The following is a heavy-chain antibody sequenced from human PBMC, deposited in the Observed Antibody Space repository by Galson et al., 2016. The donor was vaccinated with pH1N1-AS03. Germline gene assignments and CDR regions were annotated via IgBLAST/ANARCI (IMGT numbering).Heavy chain of an antibody. J-gene: IGHJ6*02. Sequence: TLSLTCTVSGGSISSGSYYWSWIRQPAGKGLEWIGRIYTSGSTNYNPSLKSRVTISVHTSKNQFSLKLSSVTAADTAVYYCARDAIYYYGMDVWGQGTTVTVSS. D-gene: IGHD2-2*01. CDR1: GGSISSGSYY. V-gene: IGHV4-61*02. CDR3: ARDAIYYYGMDV. CDR2: IYTSGST.